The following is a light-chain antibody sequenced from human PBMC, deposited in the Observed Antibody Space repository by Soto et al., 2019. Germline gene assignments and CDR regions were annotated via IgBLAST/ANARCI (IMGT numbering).Light chain of an antibody. J-gene: IGKJ4*01. CDR3: LQDYSYPLT. Sequence: AIQMTQSPSSLSASVGVRITITCRASQGIRNDLSWYQQKSGKAPKLLIFAASSLQSGVPSRFSGSGSGTDFTLTISSLQPEDFATYYCLQDYSYPLTFGGGTKVEIK. V-gene: IGKV1-6*01. CDR1: QGIRND. CDR2: AAS.